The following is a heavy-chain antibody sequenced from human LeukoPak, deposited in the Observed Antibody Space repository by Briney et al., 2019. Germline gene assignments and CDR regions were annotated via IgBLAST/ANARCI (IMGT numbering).Heavy chain of an antibody. Sequence: ASVKVSCKASGYTFTTYYIHWVRQAPGQGLEWMGMINPSGGATTYAQRFQGRVTMTRDMSTTTVYMDLRSLRSEDTAVYFCASEDRGGENGNLWCLFASYYTYYYMDVWGRGTTVTVSS. CDR3: ASEDRGGENGNLWCLFASYYTYYYMDV. CDR2: INPSGGAT. CDR1: GYTFTTYY. D-gene: IGHD2-21*01. V-gene: IGHV1-46*01. J-gene: IGHJ6*03.